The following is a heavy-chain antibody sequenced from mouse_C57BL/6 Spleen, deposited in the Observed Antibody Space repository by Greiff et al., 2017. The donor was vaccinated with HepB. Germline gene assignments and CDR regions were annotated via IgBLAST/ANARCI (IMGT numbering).Heavy chain of an antibody. CDR1: GYTFTDYY. Sequence: VQLQQSGPELVKPGASVKISCKASGYTFTDYYMNWVKQSHGKSLEWIGDINPNNGGTSYNQKFKGKATLTVDKSSSTAYMELRSLTSEDSAVYYCARTDYSNYDWFAYWGQGTLVTVSA. D-gene: IGHD2-5*01. CDR2: INPNNGGT. J-gene: IGHJ3*01. CDR3: ARTDYSNYDWFAY. V-gene: IGHV1-26*01.